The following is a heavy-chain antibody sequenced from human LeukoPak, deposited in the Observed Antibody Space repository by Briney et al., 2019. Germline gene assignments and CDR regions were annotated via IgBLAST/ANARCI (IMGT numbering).Heavy chain of an antibody. V-gene: IGHV3-53*01. CDR1: GFTFGDYA. D-gene: IGHD5-18*01. J-gene: IGHJ2*01. CDR3: ARDRFGGRYSYGWPGGYFDL. CDR2: IYSGGST. Sequence: GGSLRLSCTASGFTFGDYALSWVRQAPGKGLEWVSVIYSGGSTYYADSVKGRFTISRDNSKNTLYLQMNSLRAEDTAVYYCARDRFGGRYSYGWPGGYFDLWGRGTLVTVSS.